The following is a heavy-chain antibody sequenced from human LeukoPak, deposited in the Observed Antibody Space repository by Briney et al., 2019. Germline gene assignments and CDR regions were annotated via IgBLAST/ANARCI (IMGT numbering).Heavy chain of an antibody. Sequence: SQTLSLTCSVSGGSISSGGYYWSWIRQPPGKGLEWIGYIYHSGSTYYNPSLKSRVTISVDRSKNQFSLKLSSVTAADTAVYYCARGGVVPAAIYDYWGQGTLVTVSS. CDR1: GGSISSGGYY. CDR2: IYHSGST. D-gene: IGHD2-2*02. J-gene: IGHJ4*02. CDR3: ARGGVVPAAIYDY. V-gene: IGHV4-30-2*01.